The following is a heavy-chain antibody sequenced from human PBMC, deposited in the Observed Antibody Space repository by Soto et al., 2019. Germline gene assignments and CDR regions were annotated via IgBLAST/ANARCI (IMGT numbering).Heavy chain of an antibody. CDR3: ARHVRPSTTPRRDWFDP. D-gene: IGHD3-10*02. CDR1: SGSISSSIYY. CDR2: IYYSGDT. J-gene: IGHJ5*02. Sequence: SETLSLTCTVSSGSISSSIYYWGWIRHPPGKGLEWIGSIYYSGDTYHNPSLKSRVTMSVDTSMNQFALRLTSVTAADTAVYYCARHVRPSTTPRRDWFDPWGQGTLVTVSS. V-gene: IGHV4-39*01.